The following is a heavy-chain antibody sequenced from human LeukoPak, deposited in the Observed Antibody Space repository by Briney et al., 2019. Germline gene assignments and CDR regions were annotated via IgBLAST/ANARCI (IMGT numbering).Heavy chain of an antibody. CDR2: ISADGDIT. CDR1: GLTFHDYA. CDR3: AKESGKFDY. Sequence: GGSLRLSCVASGLTFHDYAMHWVRQAPGKGLEWVSLISADGDITFYADSVRGRFSISRDNSKNSLYLQMNSLRTEDTAMYYCAKESGKFDYWGQGTLVAVSS. V-gene: IGHV3-43*02. J-gene: IGHJ4*02.